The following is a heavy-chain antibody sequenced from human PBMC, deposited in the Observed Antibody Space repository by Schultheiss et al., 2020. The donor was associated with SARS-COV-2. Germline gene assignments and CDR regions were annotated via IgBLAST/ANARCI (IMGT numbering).Heavy chain of an antibody. D-gene: IGHD2-2*01. CDR3: AKSSTSFPYYYGMDV. V-gene: IGHV3-30*18. J-gene: IGHJ6*02. CDR2: ISYDGSNK. CDR1: GFTFSSYG. Sequence: GGSLRLSCAASGFTFSSYGMHWVRQAPGKGLEWVAVISYDGSNKYYADSVKGRFTISRDNSKNTLYLQMNSLRAEDTALYYCAKSSTSFPYYYGMDVWGQGTTVTVAS.